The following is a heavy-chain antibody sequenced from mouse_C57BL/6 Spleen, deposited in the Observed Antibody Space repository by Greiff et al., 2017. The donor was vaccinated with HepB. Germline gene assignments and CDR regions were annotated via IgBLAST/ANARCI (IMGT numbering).Heavy chain of an antibody. Sequence: QVQLQQSGAELMKPGASVKLSCKATGYTFTGYWIAWVKQRPGHGLEWIGEIVPGSGSTNYNEKFKSKATFTADTSSNTAYMQISSLTTEVSAIYYFAGHYYGEALFAYWGQGTLVTVSA. D-gene: IGHD1-1*01. V-gene: IGHV1-9*01. CDR2: IVPGSGST. CDR3: AGHYYGEALFAY. J-gene: IGHJ3*01. CDR1: GYTFTGYW.